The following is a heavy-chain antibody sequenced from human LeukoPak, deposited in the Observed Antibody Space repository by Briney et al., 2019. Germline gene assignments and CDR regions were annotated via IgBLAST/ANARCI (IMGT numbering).Heavy chain of an antibody. CDR2: INHSGST. CDR1: GGSFGGYY. J-gene: IGHJ4*02. CDR3: ARAARYYYGSGKTGVDY. V-gene: IGHV4-34*01. D-gene: IGHD3-10*01. Sequence: PSETLSLTCAVYGGSFGGYYWSWIRQPRGKGMEWIGEINHSGSTNYDPSLKSRVTISVDTSKNQFSLKLSSVTAADTAVYYCARAARYYYGSGKTGVDYWGQGTLVTVSS.